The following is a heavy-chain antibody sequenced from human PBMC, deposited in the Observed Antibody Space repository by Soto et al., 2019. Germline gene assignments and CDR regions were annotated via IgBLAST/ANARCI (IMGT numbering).Heavy chain of an antibody. D-gene: IGHD3-22*01. J-gene: IGHJ4*02. CDR1: EVNFSGSA. CDR2: IRSKANSYAT. Sequence: TGRSLRLSSAAAEVNFSGSAMHWVRQASGKGLEWVGRIRSKANSYATAYAASVKGRFTISRDDSKNTAYLQMNSLKTEDTAVYYCTSRDTYDSSGYYYGGYWGQGTLVTVSS. CDR3: TSRDTYDSSGYYYGGY. V-gene: IGHV3-73*01.